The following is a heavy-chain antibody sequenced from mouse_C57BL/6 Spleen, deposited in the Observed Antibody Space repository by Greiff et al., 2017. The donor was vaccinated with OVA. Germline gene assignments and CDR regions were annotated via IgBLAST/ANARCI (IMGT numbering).Heavy chain of an antibody. CDR3: ARDSSGYPPYYFDY. J-gene: IGHJ2*01. D-gene: IGHD3-2*02. V-gene: IGHV5-4*01. CDR2: ISDGGSYT. Sequence: EVKLMESGGGLVKPGGSLKLSCAASGFTFSSYAMSWVRQTPEKRLEWVATISDGGSYTYYPDNVKGRFTISRDNAKNNLYLQMSHLKSEDTAMYYCARDSSGYPPYYFDYWGQGTTLTVSS. CDR1: GFTFSSYA.